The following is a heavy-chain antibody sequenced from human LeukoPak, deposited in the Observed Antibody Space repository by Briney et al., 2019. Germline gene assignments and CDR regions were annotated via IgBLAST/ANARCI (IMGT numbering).Heavy chain of an antibody. Sequence: GESLKISCKGSGYSFTSYWIGWVRQMPGKGLEWMGIIYPGDSDTRYSPSFQGQVTISADKSICTAYLQWSSLKASDTAMYYCARAYYYDSSGYFLDYWGQGTLVTVSS. CDR3: ARAYYYDSSGYFLDY. CDR2: IYPGDSDT. D-gene: IGHD3-22*01. V-gene: IGHV5-51*01. CDR1: GYSFTSYW. J-gene: IGHJ4*02.